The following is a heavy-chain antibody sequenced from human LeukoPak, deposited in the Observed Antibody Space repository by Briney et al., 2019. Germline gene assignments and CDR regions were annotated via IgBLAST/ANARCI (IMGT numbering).Heavy chain of an antibody. V-gene: IGHV3-64*01. D-gene: IGHD5-18*01. CDR3: AREDGYSYGAFDY. Sequence: GGSLRLSCAASGFTFSSYAMHWVRQAPGKGLEYVSAISSNGGSTYYANSVKGRFTISRDNSKNTLYLQMGSLRAEDMAVYYCAREDGYSYGAFDYWGQGTLVTVSS. CDR2: ISSNGGST. CDR1: GFTFSSYA. J-gene: IGHJ4*02.